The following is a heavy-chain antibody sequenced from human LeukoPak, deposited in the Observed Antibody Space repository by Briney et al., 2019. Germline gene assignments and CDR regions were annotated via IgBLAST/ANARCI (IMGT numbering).Heavy chain of an antibody. CDR2: IIPIFGTA. Sequence: SVSLSCKASGGTLSSYAISWVRQAPGQGLEWMGGIIPIFGTANYAQKFQGRVTITTDESTSTAYMELSSLRSEDTAVYYCARVVDVEYSGSYYLDYWGQGTLVTVSS. D-gene: IGHD1-26*01. J-gene: IGHJ4*02. CDR1: GGTLSSYA. CDR3: ARVVDVEYSGSYYLDY. V-gene: IGHV1-69*05.